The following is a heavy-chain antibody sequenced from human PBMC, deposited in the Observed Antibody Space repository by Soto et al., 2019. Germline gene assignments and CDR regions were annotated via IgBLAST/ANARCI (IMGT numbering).Heavy chain of an antibody. Sequence: EVQLVESGGGLVQPGGSLRLSCAASGFSFSDYWMSWVRQAPGEGLEWVANINQGGSKKRYVDSVNGRFTISRDNAKNSLFLQMNSLRAEDTAVYYCARDSSHNSLDHWGQETLVTVSS. D-gene: IGHD1-1*01. V-gene: IGHV3-7*01. CDR2: INQGGSKK. CDR3: ARDSSHNSLDH. CDR1: GFSFSDYW. J-gene: IGHJ4*02.